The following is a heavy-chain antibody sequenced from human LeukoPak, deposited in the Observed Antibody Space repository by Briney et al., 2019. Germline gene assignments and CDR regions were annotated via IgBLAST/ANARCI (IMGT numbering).Heavy chain of an antibody. CDR3: AKDYCGGDCYSGWYFDL. CDR2: ISWNSGSI. V-gene: IGHV3-9*01. J-gene: IGHJ2*01. CDR1: GFTFDDYA. D-gene: IGHD2-21*02. Sequence: GGSLRLSCAASGFTFDDYAMHWVRQAPGKGLEWVSGISWNSGSIGYADSVKGRFTISRDNAKNSLYLQMNSLRAEDTALYYRAKDYCGGDCYSGWYFDLWGRGTLVTVSS.